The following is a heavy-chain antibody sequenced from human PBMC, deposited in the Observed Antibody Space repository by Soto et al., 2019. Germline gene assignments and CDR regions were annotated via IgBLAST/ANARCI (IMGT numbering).Heavy chain of an antibody. CDR2: INPSGGYT. J-gene: IGHJ4*02. V-gene: IGHV1-46*01. CDR3: ARDLAYSSSWYYFDY. Sequence: ASVKVSCKASGYTFTSYYMNWVRQAPGQGLEWLGIINPSGGYTTYAQKLQGRVTMTTDTSTSTAYMELRSLRSDDTAVYYCARDLAYSSSWYYFDYWSQGTLVTVSS. CDR1: GYTFTSYY. D-gene: IGHD6-13*01.